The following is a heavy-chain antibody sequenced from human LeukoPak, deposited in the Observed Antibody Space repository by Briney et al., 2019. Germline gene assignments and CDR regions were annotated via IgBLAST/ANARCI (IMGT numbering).Heavy chain of an antibody. CDR2: IYYSGST. CDR3: ARDGSRAPYVDTAPSFDY. J-gene: IGHJ4*02. V-gene: IGHV4-31*03. CDR1: GVSISSGGYY. D-gene: IGHD5-18*01. Sequence: PSETLSLTCTVSGVSISSGGYYWSWLRQHPGKGLEWIGYIYYSGSTYYNPTLKSRVTISVDTSKNQFSLKLSSVTAADTAVYYCARDGSRAPYVDTAPSFDYWGQGTLVTVSS.